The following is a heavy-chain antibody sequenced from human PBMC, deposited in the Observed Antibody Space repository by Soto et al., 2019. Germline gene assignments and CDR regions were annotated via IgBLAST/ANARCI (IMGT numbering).Heavy chain of an antibody. V-gene: IGHV1-18*04. J-gene: IGHJ6*02. CDR3: ARLEMAVGHYYGMDV. Sequence: ASVKVSCKASGYTFTSYGISWVRQAPGQGLDWMGWISAYNGNTKYAQDLQGRVTMTTDTSTSTAYMELRSLRSDDTAVYYCARLEMAVGHYYGMDVWGQGTTVTVSS. CDR2: ISAYNGNT. D-gene: IGHD3-16*01. CDR1: GYTFTSYG.